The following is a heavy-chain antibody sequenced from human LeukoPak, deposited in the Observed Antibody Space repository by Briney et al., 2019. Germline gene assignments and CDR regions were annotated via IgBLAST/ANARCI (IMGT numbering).Heavy chain of an antibody. CDR1: GYSFTMSL. V-gene: IGHV5-51*01. CDR2: ISPDDSDT. J-gene: IGHJ5*02. CDR3: ARHPRGP. Sequence: GESLNISCKASGYSFTMSLIAWVRPMPGKGLEWIGIISPDDSDTRYNPSAQRQVTISVDKSISTAYLQWSSLKASDTAMYYCARHPRGPWGQGTLVTVSS.